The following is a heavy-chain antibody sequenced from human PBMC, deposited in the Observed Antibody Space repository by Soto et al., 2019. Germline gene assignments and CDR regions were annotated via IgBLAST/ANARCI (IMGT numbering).Heavy chain of an antibody. J-gene: IGHJ4*02. CDR3: AKDHPNVPATAIQVPY. CDR2: ISGSGGST. Sequence: GGSLRLSCAASGFTFSSYAMSWVRQAPGKGLEWVSAISGSGGSTYYADSVKGRFTISRDNSKNTLYLQMNSLRAEDTAVYYCAKDHPNVPATAIQVPYWGQGTLVTVSS. D-gene: IGHD2-2*02. CDR1: GFTFSSYA. V-gene: IGHV3-23*01.